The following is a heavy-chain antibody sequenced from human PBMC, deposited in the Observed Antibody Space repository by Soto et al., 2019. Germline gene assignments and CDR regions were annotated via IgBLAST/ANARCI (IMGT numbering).Heavy chain of an antibody. V-gene: IGHV3-23*01. Sequence: PXGSLILSCAAAGFPFSSTDMSWVRQAPGKGLEWVSTILDTGTTVFYADSVKGRFTVSRDNSNNTLYVQMNNLRADDTAVYYCVKNSGWFNTWGQGTLVTVSS. J-gene: IGHJ5*02. CDR1: GFPFSSTD. CDR3: VKNSGWFNT. D-gene: IGHD3-10*01. CDR2: ILDTGTTV.